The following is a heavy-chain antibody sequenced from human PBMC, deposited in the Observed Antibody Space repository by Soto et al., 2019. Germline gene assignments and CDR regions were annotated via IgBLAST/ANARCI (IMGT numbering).Heavy chain of an antibody. CDR2: IKEDGSEI. Sequence: GGSLRLSCAVSGLDVMSYWMSWVRQAPGKGLEWVGSIKEDGSEIYYLHSVRGRFSISRDSAGNALHLTMNYLSAEDTGVYFCTRDIGFDYVNWGQGALVTVSS. J-gene: IGHJ4*02. D-gene: IGHD3-16*01. V-gene: IGHV3-7*01. CDR1: GLDVMSYW. CDR3: TRDIGFDYVN.